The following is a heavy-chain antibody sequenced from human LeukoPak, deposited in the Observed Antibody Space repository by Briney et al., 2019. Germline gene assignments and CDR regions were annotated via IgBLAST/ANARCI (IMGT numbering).Heavy chain of an antibody. V-gene: IGHV3-9*01. Sequence: GGSLRLSCAASGFTFDDYAMHWVRQAPGKGLEWVSGISWNNGSIGYADSVKGRFTISRDNAKNSLYLQMNSLRAEDTAVYYCARDTYYDSSGARMDVWGQGTTVTVSS. J-gene: IGHJ6*02. CDR1: GFTFDDYA. D-gene: IGHD3-22*01. CDR2: ISWNNGSI. CDR3: ARDTYYDSSGARMDV.